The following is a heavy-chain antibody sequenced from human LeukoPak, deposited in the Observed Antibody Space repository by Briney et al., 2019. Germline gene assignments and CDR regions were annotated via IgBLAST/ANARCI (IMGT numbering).Heavy chain of an antibody. V-gene: IGHV4-34*01. CDR2: INHSGST. CDR1: GGSFSGYY. CDR3: ARGPGYSSGWYY. D-gene: IGHD6-19*01. Sequence: KPSETLSLTCAVYGGSFSGYYWSWIRQPPGKGLEWIGEINHSGSTNYNPSLKSRVTISVDTSKNQFSLKLSSVTAADTAVYYCARGPGYSSGWYYWGQGTLVTVSS. J-gene: IGHJ4*02.